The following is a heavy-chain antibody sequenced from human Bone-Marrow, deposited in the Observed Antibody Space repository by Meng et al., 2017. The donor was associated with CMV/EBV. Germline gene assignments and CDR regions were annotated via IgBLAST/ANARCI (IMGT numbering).Heavy chain of an antibody. J-gene: IGHJ6*02. CDR1: GFTFSSYA. V-gene: IGHV3-30*04. D-gene: IGHD3-3*01. CDR2: ISYDGSNK. Sequence: GESLKISCAASGFTFSSYAMHWVRQAPGKGLEWVAVISYDGSNKYYADSVKGRFTISRDNSKNTLYLQMNSLRAEDTAVYYCARQGRGEFWSGYYPDYYYYYGMDVWGQGTTVTVSS. CDR3: ARQGRGEFWSGYYPDYYYYYGMDV.